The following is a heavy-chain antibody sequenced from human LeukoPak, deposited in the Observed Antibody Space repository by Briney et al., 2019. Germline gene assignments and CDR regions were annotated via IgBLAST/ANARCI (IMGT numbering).Heavy chain of an antibody. V-gene: IGHV4-4*07. CDR3: ARVAPSYYDFWSGYPVDI. J-gene: IGHJ3*02. D-gene: IGHD3-3*01. CDR1: GGSISSYY. Sequence: SETLSLTFTVSGGSISSYYWSWIRQPAGKGLEWIGRIYTSGSTNYNPSLKSRVTMSVDTSKNHFSLKLSSVTAADTAVYYCARVAPSYYDFWSGYPVDIWGQGTMVTVSS. CDR2: IYTSGST.